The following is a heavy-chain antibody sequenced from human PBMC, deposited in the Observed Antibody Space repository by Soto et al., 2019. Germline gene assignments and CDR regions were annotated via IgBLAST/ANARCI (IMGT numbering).Heavy chain of an antibody. CDR2: SSASGRSR. CDR3: AKDGNWLDVYFDV. J-gene: IGHJ4*02. Sequence: GGTLRLSCVASGIEFSNYAMSWVRQAPGKGLEWVSISSASGRSRYHADSVKGRFTISRDNSKNTLYLHMTNLRAEDTAVYYCAKDGNWLDVYFDVWGQGTPVTVSS. CDR1: GIEFSNYA. V-gene: IGHV3-23*01. D-gene: IGHD6-19*01.